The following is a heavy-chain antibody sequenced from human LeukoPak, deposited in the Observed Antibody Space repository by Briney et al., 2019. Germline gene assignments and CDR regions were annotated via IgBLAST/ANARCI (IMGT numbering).Heavy chain of an antibody. J-gene: IGHJ4*02. CDR1: GYSISSGYY. CDR2: IYHSGST. CDR3: AREYDYVWGRYRYYFDY. Sequence: SETLSLTCAVSGYSISSGYYWGWIRQPPGKGLEWIGSIYHSGSTYYNPSLKSRVTISVDTSKNQFSLKLSSVTAADTAVYYCAREYDYVWGRYRYYFDYWGQGTLVTVSS. V-gene: IGHV4-38-2*02. D-gene: IGHD3-16*02.